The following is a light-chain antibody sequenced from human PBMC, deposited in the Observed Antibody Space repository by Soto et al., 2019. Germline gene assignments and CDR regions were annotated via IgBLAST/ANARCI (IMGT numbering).Light chain of an antibody. CDR2: RNN. CDR3: GAWDDSLSVYV. CDR1: SSNIGSNY. Sequence: QSALTQPPSASGTPGQRVTISCSGSSSNIGSNYVYWYQQLPRTAPKLLIYRNNQRPSGVPDRFSGSKSGTSASLAIGGLRSEDEADYYCGAWDDSLSVYVFGTGTRSPS. V-gene: IGLV1-47*01. J-gene: IGLJ1*01.